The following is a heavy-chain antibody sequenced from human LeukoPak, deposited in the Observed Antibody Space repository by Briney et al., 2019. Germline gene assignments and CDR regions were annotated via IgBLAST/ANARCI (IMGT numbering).Heavy chain of an antibody. Sequence: KPSETLSLTCTVSGGSISSYYWTWIRQPPGKGLEWIGYISDSGSTNYNPSLKSRVTISVDTSKKQFSLKLTSVTAADTAVYYCARHAMAVAGLWGQGTLVTVSS. V-gene: IGHV4-59*08. CDR2: ISDSGST. CDR3: ARHAMAVAGL. CDR1: GGSISSYY. D-gene: IGHD6-13*01. J-gene: IGHJ4*02.